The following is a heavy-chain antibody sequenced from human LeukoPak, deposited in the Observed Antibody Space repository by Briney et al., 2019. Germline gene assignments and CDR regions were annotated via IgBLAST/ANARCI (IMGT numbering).Heavy chain of an antibody. V-gene: IGHV3-48*01. Sequence: GGSLRLSCAASGFTSSSYSMNWVRQAPGKGLEWVSYISSSSSAIYYADSVKGRFTISRDNAKNSLFLQMNSLRADDTAVYYCAREYSSTSGRASDIWGQGTMVTVSS. J-gene: IGHJ3*02. D-gene: IGHD6-6*01. CDR3: AREYSSTSGRASDI. CDR2: ISSSSSAI. CDR1: GFTSSSYS.